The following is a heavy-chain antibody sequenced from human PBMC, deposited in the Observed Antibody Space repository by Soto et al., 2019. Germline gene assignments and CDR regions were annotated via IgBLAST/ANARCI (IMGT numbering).Heavy chain of an antibody. Sequence: GEALKISCQGSGYSFTSYWIGWVRQMPGKGLVWLGIIYPGDSDTRYSPSFQGQVTISADKSISTAYLQWSSLKASDPAMYYCARSPYYYDSSGYYEGNYYYGMDVWGQGTTVTVYS. V-gene: IGHV5-51*01. CDR3: ARSPYYYDSSGYYEGNYYYGMDV. J-gene: IGHJ6*02. D-gene: IGHD3-22*01. CDR2: IYPGDSDT. CDR1: GYSFTSYW.